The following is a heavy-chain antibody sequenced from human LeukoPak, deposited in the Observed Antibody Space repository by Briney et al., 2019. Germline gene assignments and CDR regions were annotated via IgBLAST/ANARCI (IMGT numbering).Heavy chain of an antibody. Sequence: GGSLRLSCAASGFTFSDYYMSWIRQAPGKGLEWVSYISSSGSTIYYADSVKGRFTISRDNAKNSLYLQMNSLRAEDTAVYYCASRYYDSSGYFDYWGQGTLVTVSP. CDR2: ISSSGSTI. V-gene: IGHV3-11*04. CDR1: GFTFSDYY. D-gene: IGHD3-22*01. J-gene: IGHJ4*02. CDR3: ASRYYDSSGYFDY.